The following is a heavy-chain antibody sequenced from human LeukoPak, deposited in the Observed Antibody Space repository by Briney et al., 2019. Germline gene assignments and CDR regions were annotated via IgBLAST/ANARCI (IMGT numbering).Heavy chain of an antibody. V-gene: IGHV3-23*01. J-gene: IGHJ3*02. CDR3: AKCDTSDAVANQPGAFAI. Sequence: GGSLRLSCAASGFTFSSYATSWVRQAPGKGLEWVSAISGSGGSTYYADSVKGRFTISRDNSKNTLYLQMNSLRAEDTAVYYCAKCDTSDAVANQPGAFAIWGQGTMVTVSS. CDR2: ISGSGGST. CDR1: GFTFSSYA. D-gene: IGHD6-19*01.